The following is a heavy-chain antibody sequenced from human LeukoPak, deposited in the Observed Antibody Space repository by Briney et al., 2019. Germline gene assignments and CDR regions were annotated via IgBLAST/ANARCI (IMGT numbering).Heavy chain of an antibody. CDR3: ARDPLTTVTTGYYYYYMDV. J-gene: IGHJ6*03. CDR2: INAGNGNT. CDR1: GYTFTGYY. D-gene: IGHD4-17*01. V-gene: IGHV1/OR15-3*02. Sequence: ASVKVSCKASGYTFTGYYMHWVRQAPGQRLEWMGWINAGNGNTKYSQEFQGRVTITRDTSASTAYMELSSLRSEDTAVYYCARDPLTTVTTGYYYYYMDVWGKGTTVTVSS.